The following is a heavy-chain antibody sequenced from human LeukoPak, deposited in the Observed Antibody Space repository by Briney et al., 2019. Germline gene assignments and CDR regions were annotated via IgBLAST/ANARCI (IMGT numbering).Heavy chain of an antibody. V-gene: IGHV4-59*12. CDR2: IYYSGST. CDR1: GGSISSYY. D-gene: IGHD3-10*01. CDR3: ARAEGSGSGAYTLDY. J-gene: IGHJ4*02. Sequence: SETLSLTCTVSGGSISSYYWNWIRQPPGKGLEWIGYIYYSGSTNYNPSLNNRVTISLDTSKSQFSLHLNSVTAADTAVYYCARAEGSGSGAYTLDYWGQGILVTVSS.